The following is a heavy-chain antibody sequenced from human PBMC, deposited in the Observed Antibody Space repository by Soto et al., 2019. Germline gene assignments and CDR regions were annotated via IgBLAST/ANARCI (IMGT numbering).Heavy chain of an antibody. Sequence: SVKVSCKASGGTFSSYAISWVRQAPGQGLEWMGGIIPIFGTADYAQKFQGRVTITADESTSTAYMGLRSLRSEDTAVYYCARDMTVYYYDSSGYPDAFDIWGQGTMVTVSS. J-gene: IGHJ3*02. CDR1: GGTFSSYA. CDR3: ARDMTVYYYDSSGYPDAFDI. V-gene: IGHV1-69*13. CDR2: IIPIFGTA. D-gene: IGHD3-22*01.